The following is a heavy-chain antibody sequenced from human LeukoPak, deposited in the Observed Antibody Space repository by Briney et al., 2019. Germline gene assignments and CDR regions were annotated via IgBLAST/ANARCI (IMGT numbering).Heavy chain of an antibody. J-gene: IGHJ6*04. V-gene: IGHV1-2*02. D-gene: IGHD2-21*01. CDR1: GYTFTGYY. Sequence: ASVKVSCKASGYTFTGYYLHWVRQAPGQGPEWMGWINPNSGGTKYAQKFQGRVTMTRDTSISTAYMELSRLRSDDTAMYYCARGDHPEENYSSYGMDVGGKGTTVTVSS. CDR2: INPNSGGT. CDR3: ARGDHPEENYSSYGMDV.